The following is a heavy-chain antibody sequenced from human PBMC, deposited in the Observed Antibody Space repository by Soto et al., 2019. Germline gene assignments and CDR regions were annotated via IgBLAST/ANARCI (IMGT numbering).Heavy chain of an antibody. Sequence: PSETLSLTCTVSGVSVSSDSFYWSWIRHAPGKGPEWIGHIYYSGSTKYNPSLKSRVTISVDTSKNQFSLRLSSVTAADTAVYYVARDVRMSTVNPNWFAPWGQGTLVT. CDR3: ARDVRMSTVNPNWFAP. J-gene: IGHJ5*02. D-gene: IGHD4-4*01. V-gene: IGHV4-61*01. CDR2: IYYSGST. CDR1: GVSVSSDSFY.